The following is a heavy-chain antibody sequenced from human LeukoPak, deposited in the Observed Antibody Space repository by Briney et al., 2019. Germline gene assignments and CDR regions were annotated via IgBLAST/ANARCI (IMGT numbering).Heavy chain of an antibody. J-gene: IGHJ5*02. CDR3: ASGNLRYFDWLPQANWFDP. Sequence: GASVKVSCKASGYTFTSYGISWARQAPGQGLEWMGWISAYNGNTNYAQKLQGRVTMTTDTSTSTAYMELRSLRSDDTAVYYCASGNLRYFDWLPQANWFDPWGQGTLVTVSS. CDR1: GYTFTSYG. V-gene: IGHV1-18*01. CDR2: ISAYNGNT. D-gene: IGHD3-9*01.